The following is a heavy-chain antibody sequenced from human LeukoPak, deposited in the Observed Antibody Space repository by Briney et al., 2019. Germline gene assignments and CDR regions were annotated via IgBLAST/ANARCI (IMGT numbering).Heavy chain of an antibody. Sequence: ASVKVSCKASGYTFTNYDIYWVRQAPGQGLEWMGWISIYNGNTNYAQKFQGRVTMTTDTSTSTVYMELRSLRSDDTAVYYCARGPTMTSSWYNWFDPWGQGTLVTVSS. D-gene: IGHD6-13*01. CDR2: ISIYNGNT. J-gene: IGHJ5*02. CDR3: ARGPTMTSSWYNWFDP. CDR1: GYTFTNYD. V-gene: IGHV1-18*01.